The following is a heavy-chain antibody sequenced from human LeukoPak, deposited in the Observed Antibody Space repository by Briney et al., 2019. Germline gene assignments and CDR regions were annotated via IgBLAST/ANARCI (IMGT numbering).Heavy chain of an antibody. J-gene: IGHJ6*04. CDR2: IYTSGST. V-gene: IGHV4-4*09. CDR3: ASQYYDFWSGYPGLMDV. CDR1: GGSMSSYY. Sequence: PSETLFLTCTVPGGSMSSYYWSWIRQPPGKGLEWIGYIYTSGSTNYNPSLKSRVTISVDTSKNQFSLKLSSVTAADTAVYYCASQYYDFWSGYPGLMDVWGKGTTVTVSS. D-gene: IGHD3-3*01.